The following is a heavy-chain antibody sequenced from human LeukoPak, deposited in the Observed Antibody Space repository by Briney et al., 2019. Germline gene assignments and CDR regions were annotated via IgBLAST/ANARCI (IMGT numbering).Heavy chain of an antibody. J-gene: IGHJ4*02. CDR2: IYHSGST. CDR3: ARGHRTIKQDYFDY. CDR1: GGSISSSNW. D-gene: IGHD2-2*01. V-gene: IGHV4-4*02. Sequence: SETLSLTCAVSGGSISSSNWWSWVRQPPGKGLEWIGEIYHSGSTYYNPSLKSRVTISVDTSKNQFSLKLSSVTAADTAVYYCARGHRTIKQDYFDYWGQGTLVTVSS.